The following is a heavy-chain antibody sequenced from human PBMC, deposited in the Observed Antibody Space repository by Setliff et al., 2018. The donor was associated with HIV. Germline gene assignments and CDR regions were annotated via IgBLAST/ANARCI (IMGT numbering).Heavy chain of an antibody. CDR2: INHSGST. J-gene: IGHJ6*03. CDR3: ARRPYDSSGGYYYYYMDV. V-gene: IGHV4-34*01. Sequence: SLTCAVYGGSFSSYYWSWIRQPPGKGLEWIGEINHSGSTNYNPSLKSRVTISVDTSKNQFSLKVSSVTAADTAVYYCARRPYDSSGGYYYYYMDVWGKGTTVTVSS. CDR1: GGSFSSYY. D-gene: IGHD3-22*01.